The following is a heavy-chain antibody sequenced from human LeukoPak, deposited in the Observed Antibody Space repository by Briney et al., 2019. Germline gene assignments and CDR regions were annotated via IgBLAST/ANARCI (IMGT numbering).Heavy chain of an antibody. V-gene: IGHV4-59*01. J-gene: IGHJ3*02. CDR2: IYYSGST. CDR3: ARDRDTMIGDAFDI. D-gene: IGHD3-22*01. Sequence: TASETLSLTCTVSGGSISSYYWSWIRQPPGKGLEWIGYIYYSGSTNYHPSLKSRVTISVDASKNQFSLKLSSVTAADTAVYYCARDRDTMIGDAFDIWGQGTMVTVSS. CDR1: GGSISSYY.